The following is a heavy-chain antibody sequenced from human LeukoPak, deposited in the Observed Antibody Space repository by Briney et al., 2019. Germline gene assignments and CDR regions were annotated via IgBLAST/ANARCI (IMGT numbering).Heavy chain of an antibody. D-gene: IGHD6-19*01. J-gene: IGHJ3*02. CDR3: ARGPPFQWLVRGGAFDI. CDR2: INPNSGGT. V-gene: IGHV1-2*02. Sequence: ASVKVSCKASGYTFTGYYMHWVRQAPGQGLEWMGWINPNSGGTSYAQKFQGRVTMTRDTSISTAYMELSRLRSDDTAVYYCARGPPFQWLVRGGAFDIWGQGTMVTVSS. CDR1: GYTFTGYY.